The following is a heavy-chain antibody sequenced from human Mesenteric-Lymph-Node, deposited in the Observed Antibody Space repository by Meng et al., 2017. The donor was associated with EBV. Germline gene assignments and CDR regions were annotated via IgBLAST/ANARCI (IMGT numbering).Heavy chain of an antibody. CDR3: ARGYAGYYGKLFDY. D-gene: IGHD3-3*01. Sequence: GQLQQWGPGLLKPSETLSPTCAVYGGSFSGYYWTWIRQPPGRGLEWIGEINHSGSTNHNPSLKSRVTISADTSKDQFSLKLSSVTAADTAVYYCARGYAGYYGKLFDYWGQGTLVTVSS. V-gene: IGHV4-34*01. CDR1: GGSFSGYY. J-gene: IGHJ4*02. CDR2: INHSGST.